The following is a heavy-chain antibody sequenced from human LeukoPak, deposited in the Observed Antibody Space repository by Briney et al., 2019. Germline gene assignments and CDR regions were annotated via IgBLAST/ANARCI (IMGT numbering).Heavy chain of an antibody. CDR2: INPNSGGT. CDR3: ARLREGLYHFDY. V-gene: IGHV1-2*02. J-gene: IGHJ4*02. CDR1: GYTFTDYY. D-gene: IGHD3-16*02. Sequence: ASVKLSCKASGYTFTDYYIQWMRQAPGQGLEWMGWINPNSGGTKYAQKLQGRVTMTRDTSISTAYMELSRLRSDDTAVYYCARLREGLYHFDYWGQGTLVSVSS.